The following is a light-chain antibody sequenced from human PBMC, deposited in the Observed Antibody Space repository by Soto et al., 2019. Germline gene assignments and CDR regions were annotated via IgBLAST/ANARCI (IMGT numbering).Light chain of an antibody. Sequence: DIVMTQSPDSLAVSLDERATINCKSSQSVLYSSNNKNYLAWYQQKPGQPPKLLIYWASTRESGVPDRFSGSGSGTDFTLTISSLQAEDVAVYYCQQYYSIPRTFGQGTKVEIK. V-gene: IGKV4-1*01. CDR2: WAS. CDR3: QQYYSIPRT. CDR1: QSVLYSSNNKNY. J-gene: IGKJ1*01.